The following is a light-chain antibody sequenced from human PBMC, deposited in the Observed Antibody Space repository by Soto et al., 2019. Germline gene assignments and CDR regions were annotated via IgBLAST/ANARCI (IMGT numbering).Light chain of an antibody. CDR2: GAS. CDR1: QSVASRN. V-gene: IGKV3-20*01. CDR3: QHFGNSRWT. J-gene: IGKJ1*01. Sequence: EIVLTQSPGTLSLSPGERATLSCRASQSVASRNLAWYQQKSGQAPRLLIYGASSRAIHTPDRFSGSGSGTDFTLTISGLEPEDFAVYYCQHFGNSRWTFGQGTKVDIK.